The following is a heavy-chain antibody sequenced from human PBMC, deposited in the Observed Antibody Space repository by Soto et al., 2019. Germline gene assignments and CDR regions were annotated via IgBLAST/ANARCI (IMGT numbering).Heavy chain of an antibody. J-gene: IGHJ4*02. CDR3: AKDDVSGNGLWLVSD. CDR2: ITGSGLTI. D-gene: IGHD2-21*01. CDR1: GFTFSKYA. V-gene: IGHV3-23*01. Sequence: GGSLRLSCEASGFTFSKYAMIWVRQAPGKGQEWVSGITGSGLTIEHSASVKGRFTISRDNSKNTVYLQMNSLRAEDTAIYYCAKDDVSGNGLWLVSDWGQGTPVTVSS.